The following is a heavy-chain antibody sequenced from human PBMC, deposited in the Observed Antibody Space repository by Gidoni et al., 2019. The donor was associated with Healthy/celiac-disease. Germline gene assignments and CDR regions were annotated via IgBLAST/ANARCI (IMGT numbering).Heavy chain of an antibody. CDR1: GFTFSSYG. CDR3: ARASMVRGAIDY. D-gene: IGHD3-10*01. CDR2: IWYDGSNK. V-gene: IGHV3-33*01. Sequence: QVQLVESGGGVVQPGRSLRLPCAASGFTFSSYGMHWVRQAPGKGLGCVAVIWYDGSNKYYADSVKGRFTISRDNSKNTLYLQMNSLRAEDTAVYYCARASMVRGAIDYWGQGTLVTVSS. J-gene: IGHJ4*02.